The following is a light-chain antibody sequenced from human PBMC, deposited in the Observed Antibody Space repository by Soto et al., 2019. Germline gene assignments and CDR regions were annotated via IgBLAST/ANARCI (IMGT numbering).Light chain of an antibody. CDR3: QPYYSSPWT. J-gene: IGKJ1*01. V-gene: IGKV4-1*01. Sequence: DTVMTQSPDSLAVSLGERATINCKSSQSMLYSSKNKNYLALYQLKPGQPPMLLIYLASTRESGVPDPFSGGGTGTDVTLTISSMQAEDVTHYFCQPYYSSPWTFGQGTKVEIK. CDR1: QSMLYSSKNKNY. CDR2: LAS.